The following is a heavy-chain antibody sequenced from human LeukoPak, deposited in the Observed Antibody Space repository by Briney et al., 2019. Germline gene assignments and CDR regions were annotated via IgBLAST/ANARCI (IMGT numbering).Heavy chain of an antibody. Sequence: GGSLRLSCAASGFTFSSYSMNWVRQAPGKGLEWVSSISSSSYIYYADSVKGRFTISRDNAKNSLYLQMNSLRADDTAVYYCARVAEAAAFDYWGQGTMVTVSS. V-gene: IGHV3-21*01. J-gene: IGHJ4*02. CDR1: GFTFSSYS. D-gene: IGHD6-13*01. CDR2: ISSSSYI. CDR3: ARVAEAAAFDY.